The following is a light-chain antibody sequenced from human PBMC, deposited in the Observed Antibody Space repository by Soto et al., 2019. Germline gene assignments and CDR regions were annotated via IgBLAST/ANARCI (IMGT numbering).Light chain of an antibody. CDR2: GNF. CDR3: STWDDSLNAVV. CDR1: SSSIGAGYD. Sequence: QAVVTQPPSVSGAPGQRVTISCAGGSSSIGAGYDVHWYQQLPGTAPKLLIYGNFNRPSGVPDRFSGSKSGTSASLAISGLHSEDEGDYYCSTWDDSLNAVVFGGGTKVTVL. J-gene: IGLJ2*01. V-gene: IGLV1-40*01.